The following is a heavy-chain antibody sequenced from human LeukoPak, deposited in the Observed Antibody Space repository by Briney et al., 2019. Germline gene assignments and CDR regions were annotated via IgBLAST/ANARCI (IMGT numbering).Heavy chain of an antibody. V-gene: IGHV1-18*01. CDR1: GYTFSSYG. D-gene: IGHD5-12*01. CDR3: ARSSLGTITAGPFDY. Sequence: AAVKVSCKASGYTFSSYGIAWVRQAPGQGLEWMGWISGYNGNTNYAQKLQGRVSMTTDTSTTTAYMELRSLTSDDTALYYCARSSLGTITAGPFDYWGQGTLVTVSS. J-gene: IGHJ4*02. CDR2: ISGYNGNT.